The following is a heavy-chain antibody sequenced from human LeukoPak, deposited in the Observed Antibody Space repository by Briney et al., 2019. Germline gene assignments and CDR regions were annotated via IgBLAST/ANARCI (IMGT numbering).Heavy chain of an antibody. V-gene: IGHV1-24*01. Sequence: ASVKVSCNVSGYTLTELSMHWVRQAPGKGLEWMGGFDPEDGETIYAQKFQGRVTMTEDTSTDTAYMELSSLRSEDTAVYYCATRGYSSSWDIYYFDYWGQGTLVTVSS. CDR1: GYTLTELS. J-gene: IGHJ4*02. CDR3: ATRGYSSSWDIYYFDY. CDR2: FDPEDGET. D-gene: IGHD6-13*01.